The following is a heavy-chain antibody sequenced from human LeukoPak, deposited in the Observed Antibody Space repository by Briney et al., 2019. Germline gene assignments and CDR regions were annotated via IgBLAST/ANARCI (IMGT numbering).Heavy chain of an antibody. CDR1: GFTFTSSA. V-gene: IGHV1-58*01. Sequence: SVKVSCKASGFTFTSSAVQWVRQARGQRLEWIGWIVVGSGNTNYAQKFQERVTITRDMSTSTAYMELSSLRSEDTAVYYCAREASRGGYYFDYWGQGTLVTVSS. CDR2: IVVGSGNT. CDR3: AREASRGGYYFDY. D-gene: IGHD3-10*01. J-gene: IGHJ4*02.